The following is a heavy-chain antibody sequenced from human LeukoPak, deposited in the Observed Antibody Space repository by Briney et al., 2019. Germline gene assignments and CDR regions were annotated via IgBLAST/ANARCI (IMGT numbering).Heavy chain of an antibody. J-gene: IGHJ5*02. CDR2: ISGSGGST. V-gene: IGHV3-23*01. Sequence: PGGSLRLSCAASGFTFSSYAMSWVRQTPGEGLEWVSAISGSGGSTYYADSVKGRFTISRDNSKNTLYLQMNSLRAEDTAVYYCAKDRGYSSGWYEDWFDPWGQGTLVTVSS. CDR3: AKDRGYSSGWYEDWFDP. CDR1: GFTFSSYA. D-gene: IGHD6-19*01.